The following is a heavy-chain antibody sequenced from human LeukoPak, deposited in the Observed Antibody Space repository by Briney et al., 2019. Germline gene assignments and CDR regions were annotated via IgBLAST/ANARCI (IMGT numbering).Heavy chain of an antibody. J-gene: IGHJ3*01. CDR2: INQDGTKK. CDR3: ARDLSNKILTTYYDVFDV. CDR1: GFTFNTYW. D-gene: IGHD3-9*01. Sequence: GGSLRLSCAASGFTFNTYWMTWVRQAPGERLEWVANINQDGTKKHYVDSVEGRFTISRDNARNSLYLQMNSLRAEDTAVYYCARDLSNKILTTYYDVFDVWGQGSMVTVSS. V-gene: IGHV3-7*03.